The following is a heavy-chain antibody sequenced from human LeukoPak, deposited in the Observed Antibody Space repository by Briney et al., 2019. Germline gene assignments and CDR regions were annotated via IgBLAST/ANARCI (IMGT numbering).Heavy chain of an antibody. J-gene: IGHJ3*02. Sequence: SETLSLTCTVSGGSISSYYWSWIRQPPGKGLEWIGYIYYSGSTNYNPSLKSRVTISVDTSKNQFSLKLSSVTAADTAVYYCARDRGYSYGFWRAFDIWGQGTMVTVSS. CDR1: GGSISSYY. CDR3: ARDRGYSYGFWRAFDI. D-gene: IGHD5-18*01. CDR2: IYYSGST. V-gene: IGHV4-59*01.